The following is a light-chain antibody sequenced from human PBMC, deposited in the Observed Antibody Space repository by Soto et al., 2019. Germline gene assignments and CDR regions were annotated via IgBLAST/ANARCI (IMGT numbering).Light chain of an antibody. V-gene: IGKV1-5*01. Sequence: DIQMTQSPSTLSASVGDRVTITCRASQSINHWLAWYQQKSGKAPNLLIYDASNLETGVPSRFSGSGSGTEFTLTISSLQPDDFATYYCQQYPHYSPWTFGQGTKVEIK. CDR3: QQYPHYSPWT. CDR1: QSINHW. J-gene: IGKJ1*01. CDR2: DAS.